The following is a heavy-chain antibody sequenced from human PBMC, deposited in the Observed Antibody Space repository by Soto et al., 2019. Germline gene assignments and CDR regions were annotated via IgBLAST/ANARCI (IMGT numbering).Heavy chain of an antibody. CDR3: ARSEGDYDSSGYWVYFDY. V-gene: IGHV4-30-4*01. J-gene: IGHJ4*02. CDR1: GGSISSGDYY. CDR2: IYYSGST. D-gene: IGHD3-22*01. Sequence: QVQLQESGPGLVKPSQTLSLTCTVSGGSISSGDYYWSWIRQPPGKGLEWIGYIYYSGSTYYNPSLKSRVTISVDTSKNQFSLKLSSVTAADTAVYYCARSEGDYDSSGYWVYFDYWGQGTLVTVSS.